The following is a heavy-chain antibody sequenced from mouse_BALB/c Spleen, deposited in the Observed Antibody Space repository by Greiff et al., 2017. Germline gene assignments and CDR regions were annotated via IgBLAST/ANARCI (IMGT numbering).Heavy chain of an antibody. Sequence: EVQGVESGGGLVQPGGSRKLSCAASGFTFSSFGMHWVRQAPEKGLEWVAYISSGSSTIYYADTVKGRFTISRDNPKNTLFLQMTSLRSEDTAMYYCARSATYYYAMDYWGQGTSVTVSS. V-gene: IGHV5-17*02. J-gene: IGHJ4*01. CDR3: ARSATYYYAMDY. CDR1: GFTFSSFG. CDR2: ISSGSSTI. D-gene: IGHD5-5*01.